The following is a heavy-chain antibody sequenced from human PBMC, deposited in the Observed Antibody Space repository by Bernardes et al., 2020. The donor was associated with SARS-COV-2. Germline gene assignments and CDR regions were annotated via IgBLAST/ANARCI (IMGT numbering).Heavy chain of an antibody. V-gene: IGHV1-24*01. Sequence: ASVKVSCKVSGYTLTELSMHWVRQAPGKGLEWMGGFDPEDGETIYAQQFQGRVTMTEDTSTDTAYMELSSLRSEDTAVYYCATDQGSSWYWYFDLWGRGTLVTVSS. D-gene: IGHD6-13*01. J-gene: IGHJ2*01. CDR3: ATDQGSSWYWYFDL. CDR2: FDPEDGET. CDR1: GYTLTELS.